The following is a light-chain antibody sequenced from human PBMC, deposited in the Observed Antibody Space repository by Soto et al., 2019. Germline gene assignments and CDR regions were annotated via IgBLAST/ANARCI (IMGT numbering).Light chain of an antibody. Sequence: QSVLTQSPSASASLGASVKLTCTLSSGHSSYAIAWHQQQPEKGPRYLMKFNNDGSHIKGDGIPDRFSGSSSGAERYLTISSLQSEDEADYYCQTWGTGNVVFGGGTKLTVL. J-gene: IGLJ2*01. CDR1: SGHSSYA. CDR3: QTWGTGNVV. CDR2: FNNDGSH. V-gene: IGLV4-69*01.